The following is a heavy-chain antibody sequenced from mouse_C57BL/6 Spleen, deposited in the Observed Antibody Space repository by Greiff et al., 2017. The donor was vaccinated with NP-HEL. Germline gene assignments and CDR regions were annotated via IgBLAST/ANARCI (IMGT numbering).Heavy chain of an antibody. CDR2: ISYDGSN. Sequence: EVQVVESGPGLVKPSQSLSLTCSVTGYSITSGYYWNWIRQFPGNKLEWMGYISYDGSNNYNPSLKNRISITRDTSKNQFFLKLNSVTTEDTATYYCAREGSYDGYYGGFGYWGQGTTLTVSS. J-gene: IGHJ2*01. CDR3: AREGSYDGYYGGFGY. D-gene: IGHD2-3*01. CDR1: GYSITSGYY. V-gene: IGHV3-6*01.